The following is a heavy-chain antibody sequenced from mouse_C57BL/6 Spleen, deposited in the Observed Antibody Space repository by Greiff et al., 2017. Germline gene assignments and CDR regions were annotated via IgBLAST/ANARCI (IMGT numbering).Heavy chain of an antibody. CDR3: GRGELRRGYAMGY. V-gene: IGHV14-2*01. J-gene: IGHJ4*01. CDR1: GFNIKDYY. Sequence: VQLQQSGAELVKPGASVKLSCTASGFNIKDYYMHWVKQRTEQGLEWIGRIDPEDGETKYAPKFQGKATITADTSSNTAYLQRSSLTSEDAAVYYCGRGELRRGYAMGYWGQGTSVTVAS. D-gene: IGHD2-4*01. CDR2: IDPEDGET.